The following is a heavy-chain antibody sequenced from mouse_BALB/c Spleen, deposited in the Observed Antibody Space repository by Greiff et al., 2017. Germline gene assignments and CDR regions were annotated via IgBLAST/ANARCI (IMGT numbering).Heavy chain of an antibody. J-gene: IGHJ4*01. CDR1: GYTFTSYW. CDR3: ARRGRGAMDY. V-gene: IGHV1-7*01. CDR2: INPSTGYT. Sequence: QVHVKQSGAELAKPGASVKMSCKASGYTFTSYWMHWVKQRPGQGLEWIGYINPSTGYTEYNQKFKDKATLTADKSSSTAYMQLSSLTSEDSAVYYCARRGRGAMDYWGQGTSVTVSS.